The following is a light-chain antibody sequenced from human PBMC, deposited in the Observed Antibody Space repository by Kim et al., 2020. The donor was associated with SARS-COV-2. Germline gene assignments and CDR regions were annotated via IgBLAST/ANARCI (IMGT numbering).Light chain of an antibody. CDR2: QDN. CDR3: QAWDSSTEVL. J-gene: IGLJ2*01. CDR1: KLGDKY. V-gene: IGLV3-1*01. Sequence: SYELTQPPSVSVSPGQTASISCSGDKLGDKYACWYQQKPGQSPVLVIHQDNKRPSGIPERFSGSNSGNTATLTISGTQAMDEADYYCQAWDSSTEVLFGGGTQLTVL.